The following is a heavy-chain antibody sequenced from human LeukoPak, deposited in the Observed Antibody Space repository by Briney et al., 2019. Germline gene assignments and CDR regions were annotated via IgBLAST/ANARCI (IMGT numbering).Heavy chain of an antibody. CDR2: ISGSGGST. CDR1: GFTFSSYA. CDR3: AKGARKIVVVPAALYYYYYYMDV. J-gene: IGHJ6*03. Sequence: GGSLRLSCAASGFTFSSYAMSWVRQAPGKGLEWVSAISGSGGSTYYADSVKGRFTISRDNSKNTLYLQMNSLRAEDTAVYYCAKGARKIVVVPAALYYYYYYMDVWGKGTTATVSS. V-gene: IGHV3-23*01. D-gene: IGHD2-2*01.